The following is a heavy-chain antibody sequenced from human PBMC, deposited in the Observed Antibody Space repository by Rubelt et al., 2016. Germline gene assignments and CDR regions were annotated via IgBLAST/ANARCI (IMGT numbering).Heavy chain of an antibody. V-gene: IGHV4-34*01. Sequence: VQLQQWGAGLLKPSETLSLTCAVYGGSFSGYYWGWIRQPPGKGLEWIGSIYYSGSTYYNPSLKSRVTLSVDTSKNQFSLKLSHVTAADTAVYYCARHSHNCSSTSCGLNWFDPWGQGTLVTVSS. D-gene: IGHD2-2*01. CDR2: IYYSGST. J-gene: IGHJ5*02. CDR1: GGSFSGYY. CDR3: ARHSHNCSSTSCGLNWFDP.